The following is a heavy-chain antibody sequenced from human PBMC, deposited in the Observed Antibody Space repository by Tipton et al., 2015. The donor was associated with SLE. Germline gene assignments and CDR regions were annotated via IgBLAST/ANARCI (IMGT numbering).Heavy chain of an antibody. J-gene: IGHJ1*01. D-gene: IGHD5-12*01. CDR3: ARDRVFLGATIGYFQH. V-gene: IGHV4-39*07. CDR1: GGSISSSSYY. Sequence: TLSLTCTVSGGSISSSSYYWGWIRQPPGKGLEWIGSIYYSGSTYYNPSLKSRVTISVDTSKNQFSLKLSSVTAADTAVYYCARDRVFLGATIGYFQHWGQGTLVPVSS. CDR2: IYYSGST.